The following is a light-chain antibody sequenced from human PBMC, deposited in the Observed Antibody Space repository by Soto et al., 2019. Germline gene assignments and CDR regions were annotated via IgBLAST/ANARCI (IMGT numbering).Light chain of an antibody. Sequence: DIQMTQSPSTLSASVGDTVTITCRASQSINSWLAWYQQKPGKAPKALIYKASTLESGVPSRFSGSGSGTEFPITSSGLQHDAFASYYCQQYHTYSTFGGGTKVEIK. CDR3: QQYHTYST. CDR1: QSINSW. CDR2: KAS. V-gene: IGKV1-5*03. J-gene: IGKJ4*01.